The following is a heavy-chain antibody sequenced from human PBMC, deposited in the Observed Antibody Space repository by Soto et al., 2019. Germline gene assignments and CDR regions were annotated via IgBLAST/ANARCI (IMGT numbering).Heavy chain of an antibody. CDR1: GYSFTSYW. CDR3: ARPPGGAYCGGDCYFAFDI. D-gene: IGHD2-21*02. Sequence: GESLKISCKGSGYSFTSYWIGWVRQMPGKGLEWMGIIYPGDSDTRYSPSFQGQVTISAVKSISTAYLQWSSLKASDTAMYYCARPPGGAYCGGDCYFAFDIWGQGTMVTVSS. CDR2: IYPGDSDT. V-gene: IGHV5-51*01. J-gene: IGHJ3*02.